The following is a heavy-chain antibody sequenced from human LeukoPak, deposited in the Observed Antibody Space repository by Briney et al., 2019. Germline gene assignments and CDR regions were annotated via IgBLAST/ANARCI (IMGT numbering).Heavy chain of an antibody. V-gene: IGHV3-74*01. CDR1: GFTFSNYW. CDR3: AKDRCSNGIGCYYYYMDV. CDR2: INPDGSST. D-gene: IGHD2-8*01. Sequence: GGSLRLSCAASGFTFSNYWMHWVRQVPGKGLVWVSRINPDGSSTTYADSVKGRFRISRDSSKNILYLQMNSLRAEDTAVYYCAKDRCSNGIGCYYYYMDVWGKGTTVTISS. J-gene: IGHJ6*03.